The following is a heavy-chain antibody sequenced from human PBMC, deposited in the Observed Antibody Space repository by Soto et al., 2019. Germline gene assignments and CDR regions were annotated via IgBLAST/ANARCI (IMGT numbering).Heavy chain of an antibody. D-gene: IGHD6-13*01. CDR1: GGSFIGYY. Sequence: SETLSLTCAVYGGSFIGYYWSWILQPPGKGLEWIGEINHSGSTNYNPSLKSRVTISVDTSKNQFSLKLSSVTAAGTAVYYCARVVAAAGHTFDYWGQGTLVTVSS. CDR3: ARVVAAAGHTFDY. V-gene: IGHV4-34*01. J-gene: IGHJ4*02. CDR2: INHSGST.